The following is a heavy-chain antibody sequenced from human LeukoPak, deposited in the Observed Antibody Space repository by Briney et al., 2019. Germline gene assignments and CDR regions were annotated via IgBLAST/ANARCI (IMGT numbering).Heavy chain of an antibody. CDR2: ISYDGSNK. CDR3: ACPHDYGDYVGAFII. J-gene: IGHJ3*02. CDR1: GFTFSSYA. V-gene: IGHV3-30-3*01. D-gene: IGHD4-17*01. Sequence: GGSLRLSCAASGFTFSSYAMHWVRQAPGKGLEWVAVISYDGSNKYYTDSVKGRFTISRDNSKNTLYLQMNSLRAEDTAVYYCACPHDYGDYVGAFIIWGQGTMVTVSS.